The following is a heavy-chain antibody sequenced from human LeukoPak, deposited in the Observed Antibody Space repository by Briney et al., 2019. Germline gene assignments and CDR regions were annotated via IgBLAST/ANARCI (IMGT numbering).Heavy chain of an antibody. V-gene: IGHV5-51*01. J-gene: IGHJ5*02. Sequence: PGASLQISCQGSGFTFTSYWIAWGRQVPGEGLEWMGIIYPGDSETKYNPSFQGLVTISADRSTNTAYLQWNRLLASDTAMYYCARHATFWAAVGRNWFHPWGQGTLITVSS. CDR2: IYPGDSET. CDR1: GFTFTSYW. D-gene: IGHD6-13*01. CDR3: ARHATFWAAVGRNWFHP.